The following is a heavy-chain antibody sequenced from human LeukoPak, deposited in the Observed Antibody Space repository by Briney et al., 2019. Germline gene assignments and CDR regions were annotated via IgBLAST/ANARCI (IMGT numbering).Heavy chain of an antibody. CDR3: ARRPSSQLPLDY. D-gene: IGHD2-2*01. V-gene: IGHV4-59*01. Sequence: PSETLSLTCTVSGGSISSYYWSWLRQPPGKGLEWIGYIYYSGSNNYNPSLTSRGTISVDTSKNQFSLKLSSVTAADTAVYYCARRPSSQLPLDYWGQGTLVTVSS. CDR2: IYYSGSN. CDR1: GGSISSYY. J-gene: IGHJ4*02.